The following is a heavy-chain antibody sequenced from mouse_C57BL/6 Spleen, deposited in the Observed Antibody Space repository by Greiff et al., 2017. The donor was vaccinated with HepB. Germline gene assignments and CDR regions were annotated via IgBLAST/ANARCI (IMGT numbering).Heavy chain of an antibody. CDR2: IYPGSGST. CDR1: GYTFTSYW. J-gene: IGHJ1*03. D-gene: IGHD2-3*01. CDR3: ARYPIYDGYYWYFDV. V-gene: IGHV1-55*01. Sequence: QVQLQQPGAELVKPGASVKMSCKASGYTFTSYWITWVKQRPGQGLEWIGDIYPGSGSTNYNEKFKSKATLTVDTSSSTAYMQLSSLTSEDSAVYYCARYPIYDGYYWYFDVWGTETTVTVSS.